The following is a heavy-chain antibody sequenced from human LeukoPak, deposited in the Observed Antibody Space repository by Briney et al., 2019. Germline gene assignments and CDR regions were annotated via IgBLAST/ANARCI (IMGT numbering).Heavy chain of an antibody. V-gene: IGHV4-39*01. CDR2: IYYSGST. Sequence: SETLSLTCTVSGGSISSNSYYWGWIRQPPGKGLEWIGSIYYSGSTYYNPSLKSRVTISVDTSKNQFSPKLSSVTAADTAVYYCARQFGYYGSGSYYFQPYYYFHYWGQGTLVTVSS. J-gene: IGHJ4*02. D-gene: IGHD3-10*01. CDR1: GGSISSNSYY. CDR3: ARQFGYYGSGSYYFQPYYYFHY.